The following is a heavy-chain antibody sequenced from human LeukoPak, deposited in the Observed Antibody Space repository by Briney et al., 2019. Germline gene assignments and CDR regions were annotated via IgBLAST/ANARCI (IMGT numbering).Heavy chain of an antibody. D-gene: IGHD3-10*01. Sequence: GSLRLSCAASGFTFSSYAMSWVRQAPGKGLEWVSAISGSGGSTYYADSVKGRFTISRDNSKNTLYLQMNSLRAEDTAVYYCAKGAILWFGELLGDFDYWGQGTLVTVSS. J-gene: IGHJ4*02. CDR1: GFTFSSYA. V-gene: IGHV3-23*01. CDR3: AKGAILWFGELLGDFDY. CDR2: ISGSGGST.